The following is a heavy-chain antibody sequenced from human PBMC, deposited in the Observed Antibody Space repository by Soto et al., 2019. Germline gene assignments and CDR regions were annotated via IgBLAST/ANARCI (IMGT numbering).Heavy chain of an antibody. Sequence: SETLSLTCTVSCGSISSYYWSWIRQPPGKGLEWIGYIYYSGSTNYNPSLKSRVTISVDTSKNQFSLKLSSVTAADTAVYYCARRYGHAFAIWGRRTFDLVSS. CDR1: CGSISSYY. J-gene: IGHJ3*02. D-gene: IGHD4-17*01. CDR3: ARRYGHAFAI. CDR2: IYYSGST. V-gene: IGHV4-59*08.